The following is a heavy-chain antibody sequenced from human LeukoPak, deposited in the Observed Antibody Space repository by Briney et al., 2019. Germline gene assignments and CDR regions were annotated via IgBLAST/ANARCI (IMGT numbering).Heavy chain of an antibody. Sequence: PSGTLSLTCAVSGGSISSSNWWSWVRQPPGQGLEWIGEIYHSGSTNYNPSLKSRVTISVDKSKNQFSLKLSSVTAADTAVYYRARDTNYYDSSGYYRPIDYWGQGTLVTVSS. CDR1: GGSISSSNW. J-gene: IGHJ4*02. D-gene: IGHD3-22*01. V-gene: IGHV4-4*02. CDR2: IYHSGST. CDR3: ARDTNYYDSSGYYRPIDY.